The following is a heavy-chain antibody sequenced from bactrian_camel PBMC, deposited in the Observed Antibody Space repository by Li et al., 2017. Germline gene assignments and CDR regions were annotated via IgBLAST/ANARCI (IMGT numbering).Heavy chain of an antibody. CDR1: GDAVNSLC. D-gene: IGHD1*01. V-gene: IGHV3S53*01. CDR3: TADRPSYGLLCGIWSARYNY. CDR2: IDSDGT. Sequence: QLVESGGGLVQPGGSLRLSCAASGDAVNSLCMAWFRQAPGKEREGVAAIDSDGTTYAESVKGRFTISKDIAENTLYLQMNSLKPEDTAVYYCTADRPSYGLLCGIWSARYNYWAVGPRSPSP. J-gene: IGHJ4*01.